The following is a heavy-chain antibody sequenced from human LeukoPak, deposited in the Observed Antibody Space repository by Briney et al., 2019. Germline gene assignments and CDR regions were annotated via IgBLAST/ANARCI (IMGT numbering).Heavy chain of an antibody. D-gene: IGHD4-17*01. CDR1: GGAFSGYY. Sequence: SETLSLTGAGYGGAFSGYYWSWIRQPPGKGLEWIGEINHSGITNYNPSLKSRVTISVDTSKNQSSLKLSSVPDADTAVYCCARGGFYGDYGIDYWGQGTLVTVSS. CDR3: ARGGFYGDYGIDY. V-gene: IGHV4-34*01. J-gene: IGHJ4*02. CDR2: INHSGIT.